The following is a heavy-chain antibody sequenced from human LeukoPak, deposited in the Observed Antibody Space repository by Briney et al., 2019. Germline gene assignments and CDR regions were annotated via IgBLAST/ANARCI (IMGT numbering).Heavy chain of an antibody. CDR2: INHSGST. D-gene: IGHD3-22*01. V-gene: IGHV4-39*07. CDR3: ARSVGGYYDSSGYYYGIYYFDY. Sequence: SETLSLTCTVSGGSISSSSYYWGWIRQPPGKGLEWIGEINHSGSTNYNPSLKSRVTISVDTSKNQFSLKLSSVTAADTAVYYCARSVGGYYDSSGYYYGIYYFDYWGQGTLVTVSS. J-gene: IGHJ4*02. CDR1: GGSISSSSYY.